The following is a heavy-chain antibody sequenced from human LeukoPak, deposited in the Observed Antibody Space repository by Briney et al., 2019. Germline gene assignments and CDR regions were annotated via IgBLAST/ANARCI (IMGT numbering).Heavy chain of an antibody. Sequence: KPSETLSLTCTVSGSMYNYYWSWIRQPPGKGLEWIGYIHYNGITNYNPSLKSRVTMSLDTSKNQVSLKLNSVTAADTAVYYCARHISSVGTYAHFDYWGQGTLVTVSS. J-gene: IGHJ4*02. CDR1: GSMYNYY. CDR3: ARHISSVGTYAHFDY. V-gene: IGHV4-59*08. CDR2: IHYNGIT. D-gene: IGHD1-26*01.